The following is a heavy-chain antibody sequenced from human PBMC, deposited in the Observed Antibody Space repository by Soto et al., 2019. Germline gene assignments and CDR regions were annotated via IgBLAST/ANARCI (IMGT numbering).Heavy chain of an antibody. V-gene: IGHV4-28*01. CDR3: ARRAIEGPIDY. CDR2: IYYSGTT. J-gene: IGHJ4*02. CDR1: GYSISSSNW. Sequence: QVQLQESGPGLVKPSDTLSLTCAVSGYSISSSNWWGWIRQPPGKGLEWIGYIYYSGTTYYNPSPKTRVTMSVEQSENQFALKLTSVTGVGTAVYYCARRAIEGPIDYWGQGTLVTVSS.